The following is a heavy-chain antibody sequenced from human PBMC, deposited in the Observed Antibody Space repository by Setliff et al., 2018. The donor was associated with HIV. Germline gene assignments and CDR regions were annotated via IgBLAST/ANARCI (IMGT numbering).Heavy chain of an antibody. V-gene: IGHV4-61*02. CDR2: IYTSGSA. D-gene: IGHD6-13*01. Sequence: SETLSLTCTVSGGSISSGSYYWSWIRQPAGKGLEWMGRIYTSGSANYNPSLKSRVTISVDTSKNQFSLKLSSVTVADTAVYYCARDEHGYNSNWYGVDWGQGTLVTVSS. CDR3: ARDEHGYNSNWYGVD. J-gene: IGHJ4*02. CDR1: GGSISSGSYY.